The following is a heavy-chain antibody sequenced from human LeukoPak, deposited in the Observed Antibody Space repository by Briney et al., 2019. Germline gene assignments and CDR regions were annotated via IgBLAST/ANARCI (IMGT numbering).Heavy chain of an antibody. Sequence: GGSLRLSCAASGFTLSTYTMNWVRQAPGKGLQWFSYISSSSSTIYYADSVKGRFTISRDDAKNSLYLQMNSLRDEDTAVYYCAREYSSSSGRAFDIWGQGTMVTVSS. CDR2: ISSSSSTI. CDR3: AREYSSSSGRAFDI. V-gene: IGHV3-48*02. J-gene: IGHJ3*02. CDR1: GFTLSTYT. D-gene: IGHD6-6*01.